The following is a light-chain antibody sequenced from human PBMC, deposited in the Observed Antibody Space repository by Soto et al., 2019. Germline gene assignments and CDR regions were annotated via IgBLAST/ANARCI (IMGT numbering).Light chain of an antibody. V-gene: IGLV2-14*01. J-gene: IGLJ3*02. CDR3: SSYTISSTWV. CDR1: SNDVGFYSY. CDR2: EVT. Sequence: QSALTQPASVSGSPGQSITISCTGTSNDVGFYSYVSWYQQHPGKSPKLILYEVTNRPSGVSDHFSGSKSDNTASLTISGLQAEDEADYYCSSYTISSTWVFGGGTKLTVL.